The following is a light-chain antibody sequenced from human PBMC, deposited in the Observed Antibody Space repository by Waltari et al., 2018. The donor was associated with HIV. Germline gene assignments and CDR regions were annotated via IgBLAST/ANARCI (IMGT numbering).Light chain of an antibody. CDR1: QSLLHSSGFYY. CDR3: MQSLQIPPT. V-gene: IGKV2-28*01. Sequence: CRSSQSLLHSSGFYYLDWYLQKPGQSPQLLIYLGSHRASGVSDRFSGGGSGTHFTLNVTRVEADDVGIYFCMQSLQIPPTFGGGTKV. CDR2: LGS. J-gene: IGKJ4*01.